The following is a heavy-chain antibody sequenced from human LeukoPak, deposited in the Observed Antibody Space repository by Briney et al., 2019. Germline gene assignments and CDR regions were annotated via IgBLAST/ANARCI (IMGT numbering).Heavy chain of an antibody. CDR1: GGSISSGGYS. D-gene: IGHD3-22*01. J-gene: IGHJ3*02. Sequence: SETLSLTCAVSGGSISSGGYSWSWIRQPPGKGLEWIGYIYHSGSTYYNPSLKSRVTISADRSKNQFSLKLSSVTAADTAVYYCARENDRENAFDIWGQGTMVTVSS. CDR3: ARENDRENAFDI. V-gene: IGHV4-30-2*01. CDR2: IYHSGST.